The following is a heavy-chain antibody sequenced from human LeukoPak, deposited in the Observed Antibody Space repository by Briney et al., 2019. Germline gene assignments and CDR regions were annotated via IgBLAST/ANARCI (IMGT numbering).Heavy chain of an antibody. J-gene: IGHJ4*02. CDR2: IWYDGSNK. CDR3: ARWFGELLPFDY. V-gene: IGHV3-33*01. D-gene: IGHD3-10*01. CDR1: GFTFSSYG. Sequence: GGSLRLSCAASGFTFSSYGMHWVRQAPGKGLEWMAVIWYDGSNKYYADSVKGRFTISRDNSKNTLYLQMSSLRAEDTAVYYCARWFGELLPFDYWGQGTLVTVSS.